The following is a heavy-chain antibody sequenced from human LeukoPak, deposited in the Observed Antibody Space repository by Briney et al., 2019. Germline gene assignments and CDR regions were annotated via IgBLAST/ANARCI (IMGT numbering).Heavy chain of an antibody. Sequence: ASVKVSCKASGYTFTGYYMHWVRQAPGQGLEWMGWINPNSGGTNYAQKLQGRVTMTTDTSTSTAYMELRSLRSDDTAVYYCARAAYCGGDCYGYYYYYYMDVWGKGTTVTISS. CDR1: GYTFTGYY. V-gene: IGHV1-2*02. D-gene: IGHD2-21*02. CDR2: INPNSGGT. CDR3: ARAAYCGGDCYGYYYYYYMDV. J-gene: IGHJ6*03.